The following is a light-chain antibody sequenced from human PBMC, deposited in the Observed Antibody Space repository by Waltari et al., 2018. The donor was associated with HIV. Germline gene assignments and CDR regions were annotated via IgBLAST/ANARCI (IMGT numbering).Light chain of an antibody. CDR3: MQGTHWPRT. J-gene: IGKJ1*01. V-gene: IGKV2-30*01. CDR1: QSLLYSDGNTY. CDR2: KVS. Sequence: EAVLTQSPLSLPVTLRQPASISCRSSQSLLYSDGNTYLNWFHQRPGQSPRRLIYKVSNRDPGVPDRFSGSGSGTDFTLKISKVEAEDVGVYYCMQGTHWPRTFGQGTKVEIK.